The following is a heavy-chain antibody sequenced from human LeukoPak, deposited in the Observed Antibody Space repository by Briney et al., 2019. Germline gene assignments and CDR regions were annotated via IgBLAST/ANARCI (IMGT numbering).Heavy chain of an antibody. J-gene: IGHJ4*02. CDR3: AREAPYPRIVGGGLRGFDY. CDR2: IYSGDNT. V-gene: IGHV3-53*01. D-gene: IGHD1-26*01. CDR1: GFTVSSNY. Sequence: GGSLRLSCAASGFTVSSNYMSWVRQAPGKGLEWVSVIYSGDNTYYADSVKGRFTISRDNSKNTVYLQMNSLRAEDTAVYFCAREAPYPRIVGGGLRGFDYWGQGTLVTVSS.